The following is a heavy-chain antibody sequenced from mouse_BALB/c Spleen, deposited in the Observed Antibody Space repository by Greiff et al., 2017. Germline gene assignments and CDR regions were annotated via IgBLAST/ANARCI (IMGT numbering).Heavy chain of an antibody. CDR1: GYAFTNYW. CDR2: IYPGSGNT. V-gene: IGHV1-63*01. J-gene: IGHJ3*01. D-gene: IGHD1-2*01. CDR3: ARSEGYGFAY. Sequence: QVQLKESGAELVRPGTSVKISCKASGYAFTNYWLGWVKQRPGHGLEWIGDIYPGSGNTYYNEKFKGKATLTADKSSSTAYMQLSSLTSEDSAVYFCARSEGYGFAYWGQGTLVTVSA.